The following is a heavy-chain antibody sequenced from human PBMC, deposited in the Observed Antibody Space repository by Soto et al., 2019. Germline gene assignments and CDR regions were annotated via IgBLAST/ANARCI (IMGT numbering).Heavy chain of an antibody. Sequence: VASVKVSCKPSGYSFTSYDINWLRQATGQGLEWMGWMNPHSGNTGYAQKFQGRVTMTRSTSISTAYMELSSLRSEDTVMYYCARGSYDVNSYGMDVWGQGTTVTVSS. D-gene: IGHD3-10*02. CDR2: MNPHSGNT. V-gene: IGHV1-8*01. CDR1: GYSFTSYD. CDR3: ARGSYDVNSYGMDV. J-gene: IGHJ6*02.